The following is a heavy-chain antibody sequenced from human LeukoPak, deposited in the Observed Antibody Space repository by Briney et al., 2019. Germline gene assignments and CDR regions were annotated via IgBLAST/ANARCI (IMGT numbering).Heavy chain of an antibody. D-gene: IGHD3-10*01. V-gene: IGHV1-2*02. Sequence: ASVKVSCKASRYTFTGYYMHWVRQAPGQGLEWMGWINPNSGDTNYAQKFQGRVTMTRDTSISTAYMELSRLRSDDTAVYYCARGGTYYYGSGDNFDIWGQGTMVTVSS. CDR3: ARGGTYYYGSGDNFDI. J-gene: IGHJ3*02. CDR1: RYTFTGYY. CDR2: INPNSGDT.